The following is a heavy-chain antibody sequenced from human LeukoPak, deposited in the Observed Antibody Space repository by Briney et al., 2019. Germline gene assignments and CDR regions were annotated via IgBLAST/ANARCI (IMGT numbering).Heavy chain of an antibody. CDR1: GGSISSYY. CDR3: ARSHSVWTSFDY. CDR2: IYYSGST. Sequence: SETLSLTCTVSGGSISSYYWSWLRQPPGKGLEWIGYIYYSGSTNYNPSLKSRVTISVDTSKNQFSLRLSSVTAADTAVYYCARSHSVWTSFDYWGQGTLVTVSS. V-gene: IGHV4-59*01. J-gene: IGHJ4*02. D-gene: IGHD3/OR15-3a*01.